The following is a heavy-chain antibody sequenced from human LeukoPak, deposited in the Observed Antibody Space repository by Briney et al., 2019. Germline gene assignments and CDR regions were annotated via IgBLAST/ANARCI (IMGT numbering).Heavy chain of an antibody. J-gene: IGHJ4*02. D-gene: IGHD3-22*01. V-gene: IGHV1-2*06. Sequence: GASVKVSCKASGYTFTGYYMHWVRQAPGQGLEWMGRINPNSGGTNYAQKFQGRVTITADESTSTAYMELSSLRSEDTAVYYCARDRVDSSGYYYYFDYWGQGTLVTVSS. CDR1: GYTFTGYY. CDR2: INPNSGGT. CDR3: ARDRVDSSGYYYYFDY.